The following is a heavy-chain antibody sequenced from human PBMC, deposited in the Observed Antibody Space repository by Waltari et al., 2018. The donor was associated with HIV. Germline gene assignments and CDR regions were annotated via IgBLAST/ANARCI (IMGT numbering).Heavy chain of an antibody. J-gene: IGHJ6*02. CDR1: GASFSGYY. CDR2: INHSGST. D-gene: IGHD3-10*01. Sequence: QVQLQQWGARVVKPSETLSLTCAVSGASFSGYYWTWIRQPPGKGLEWIGEINHSGSTNYYPSLKSRVSISVDTSKNHFYLNLRSVTAADTAVYYCASGGYSYGLGGYYFYRMDVWGQGTTVTVS. CDR3: ASGGYSYGLGGYYFYRMDV. V-gene: IGHV4-34*01.